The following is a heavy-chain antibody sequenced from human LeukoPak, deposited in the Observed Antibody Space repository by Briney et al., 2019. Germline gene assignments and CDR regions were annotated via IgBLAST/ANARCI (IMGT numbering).Heavy chain of an antibody. CDR3: ARDVPHAWYSSSWYYYYYMDV. Sequence: SETLSLTCTVSGGSISSYYWSWIRQPAGKGLEWIGRIYTSGSTNYNPSLKSRVTMSVDTSKNQFSLKLSSVTAADTAVYYCARDVPHAWYSSSWYYYYYMDVWGKGTTVTVSS. CDR2: IYTSGST. V-gene: IGHV4-4*07. CDR1: GGSISSYY. D-gene: IGHD6-13*01. J-gene: IGHJ6*03.